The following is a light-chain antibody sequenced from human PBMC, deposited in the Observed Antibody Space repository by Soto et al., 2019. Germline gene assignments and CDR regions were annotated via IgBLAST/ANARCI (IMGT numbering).Light chain of an antibody. Sequence: EIVLTQSPATLSLSPGERATLSCRASQSVSSYLAWYQQKPGQAPRLLIYDASNRATGIPARFSGSGSGTDSTLTISRLEPEDFAVYYCQQRSNWPPSWTFGQGTKVEIK. CDR1: QSVSSY. V-gene: IGKV3-11*01. J-gene: IGKJ1*01. CDR2: DAS. CDR3: QQRSNWPPSWT.